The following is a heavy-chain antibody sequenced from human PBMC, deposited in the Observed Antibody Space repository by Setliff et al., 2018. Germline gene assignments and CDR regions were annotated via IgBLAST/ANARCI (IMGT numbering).Heavy chain of an antibody. Sequence: SETLSLTCAVSGYSISSGYYWGWIRQPPGKGLEWIGSIYHSGSTYYNPSLKSRITMSVDTSKNQFSLKLSSVTAADTAVYYCAILHSSRGAGFEYWGQGTLVTVSS. CDR2: IYHSGST. CDR1: GYSISSGYY. J-gene: IGHJ4*02. CDR3: AILHSSRGAGFEY. V-gene: IGHV4-38-2*01. D-gene: IGHD6-13*01.